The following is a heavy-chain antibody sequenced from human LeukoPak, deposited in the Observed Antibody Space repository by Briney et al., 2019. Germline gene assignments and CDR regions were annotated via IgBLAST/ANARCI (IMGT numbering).Heavy chain of an antibody. J-gene: IGHJ6*03. D-gene: IGHD3-16*01. V-gene: IGHV4-34*01. CDR1: GGSFSTYY. Sequence: SETLSLTCAVYGGSFSTYYWSWIRQPPGKGLEWIGEINHSGRTNYNPSLKSRVTISVDTSKNQFSLKLSSVTAADTAVYYCARHGPPRAGWGRKCYYMDVWGKGTTVTTSS. CDR2: INHSGRT. CDR3: ARHGPPRAGWGRKCYYMDV.